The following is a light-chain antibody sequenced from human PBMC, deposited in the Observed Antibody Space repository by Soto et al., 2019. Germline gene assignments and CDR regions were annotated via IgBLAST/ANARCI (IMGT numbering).Light chain of an antibody. CDR2: DAS. Sequence: EIVLTQSPGTLSLSPGERATLSCRASQSVSNNYLAWYQQKPGQAPRLLIYDASSRATGVPDRFRGSGSGTDFTLTISRLEPEDFAVYYCQQYHISRTFGQGTKVDIK. CDR3: QQYHISRT. CDR1: QSVSNNY. J-gene: IGKJ1*01. V-gene: IGKV3-20*01.